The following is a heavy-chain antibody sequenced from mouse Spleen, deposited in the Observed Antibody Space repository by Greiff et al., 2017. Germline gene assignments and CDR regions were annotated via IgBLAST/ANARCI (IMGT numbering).Heavy chain of an antibody. Sequence: EVKLVESGGGLVKRGGSLKLSCAASGFTFSSYAMSWVRQTPEKRLEWVATISSGGGNTYYPDSVKGRFTISRDNAKNTLYLQMSSLKSEDTAMYYCARHHYGNHVGSWFAYWGQGTLVTVSA. V-gene: IGHV5-9*04. CDR1: GFTFSSYA. D-gene: IGHD2-1*01. CDR2: ISSGGGNT. J-gene: IGHJ3*01. CDR3: ARHHYGNHVGSWFAY.